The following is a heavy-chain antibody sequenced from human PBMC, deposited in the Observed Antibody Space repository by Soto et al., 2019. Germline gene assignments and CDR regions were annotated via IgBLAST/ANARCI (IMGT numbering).Heavy chain of an antibody. J-gene: IGHJ6*02. CDR1: GGTFRSYA. D-gene: IGHD2-21*01. Sequence: QVQLVQSGAEVKKPGSSVKVSCKASGGTFRSYAINWVRQAPGQGLEWMGAIIPMFASTNYAQKFQGRVTITADEFTRTGYMEMRSLLSDDTAVYYCARAVIEMATVPLYHALDAWGQGTTVTVSS. CDR2: IIPMFAST. V-gene: IGHV1-69*12. CDR3: ARAVIEMATVPLYHALDA.